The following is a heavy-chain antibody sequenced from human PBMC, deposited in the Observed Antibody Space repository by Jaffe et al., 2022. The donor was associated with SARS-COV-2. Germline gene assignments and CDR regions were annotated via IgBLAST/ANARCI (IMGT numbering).Heavy chain of an antibody. V-gene: IGHV4-39*01. CDR2: IYYSGST. J-gene: IGHJ5*02. CDR1: GGSISSSSYY. Sequence: QLQLQESGPGLVKPSETLSLTCTVSGGSISSSSYYWGWIRQPPGKGLEWIGSIYYSGSTYYNPSLKSRVTISVDTSKNQFSLKLSSVTAADTAVYYCALAGYDYSSSWYLWGVDWFDPWGQGTLVTVSS. D-gene: IGHD6-13*01. CDR3: ALAGYDYSSSWYLWGVDWFDP.